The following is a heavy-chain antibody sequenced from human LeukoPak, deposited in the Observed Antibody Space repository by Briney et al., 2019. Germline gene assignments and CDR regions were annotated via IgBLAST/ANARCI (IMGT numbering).Heavy chain of an antibody. J-gene: IGHJ4*02. CDR2: ISASGDRT. CDR3: AIGATNSSLSAN. D-gene: IGHD3-16*01. Sequence: GGALRLSCAASGFTFSSYALSWVRQTPEKGLEWIAAISASGDRTYNADSVRGRFGIFSDNTNNILYLHMNSLGGDDLAIYWCAIGATNSSLSANWGQPTLVSVPS. CDR1: GFTFSSYA. V-gene: IGHV3-23*01.